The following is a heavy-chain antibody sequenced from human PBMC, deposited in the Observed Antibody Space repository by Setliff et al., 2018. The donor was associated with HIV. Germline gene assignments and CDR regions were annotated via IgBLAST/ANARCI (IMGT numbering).Heavy chain of an antibody. V-gene: IGHV1-3*01. CDR1: GYTFTSYA. CDR2: INAGNGNT. J-gene: IGHJ3*02. D-gene: IGHD6-19*01. CDR3: ARVPYRSAWFSGGHDAFDI. Sequence: ASVKVSCKASGYTFTSYAMHWVRQAPGQRLEWMGWINAGNGNTKYSQEFQGRVTITRDTSASTAYMEMRSLRSDDTAVYFCARVPYRSAWFSGGHDAFDIWGQGTMVTVS.